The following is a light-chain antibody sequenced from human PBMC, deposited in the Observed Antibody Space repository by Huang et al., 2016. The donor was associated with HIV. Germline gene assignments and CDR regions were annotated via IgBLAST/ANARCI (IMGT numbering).Light chain of an antibody. CDR2: GAS. J-gene: IGKJ3*01. Sequence: EIVLTQSPGTLSLSPGERATLSCRALQSVSCSNLAWYQQKPGQAPRLLMYGASTRATGIPDRVIGRGSKTDFILTISRLEPEDFSVYYCRKCDTSPFTFGPGTTVDIK. V-gene: IGKV3-20*01. CDR3: RKCDTSPFT. CDR1: QSVSCSN.